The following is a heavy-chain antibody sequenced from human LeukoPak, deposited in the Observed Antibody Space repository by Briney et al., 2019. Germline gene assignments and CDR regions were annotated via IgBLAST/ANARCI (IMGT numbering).Heavy chain of an antibody. D-gene: IGHD6-19*01. CDR3: ASRRIAVAVSDY. V-gene: IGHV4-59*01. CDR2: IYYSGST. CDR1: GGSISSYY. Sequence: PSETLSLTCTVSGGSISSYYWSWIRQPPGKGLEWIGYIYYSGSTNYNPSLKSRVTISVDTSKNQFSLKLSSVTAADTAVYYCASRRIAVAVSDYWGQGTLVTVSS. J-gene: IGHJ4*02.